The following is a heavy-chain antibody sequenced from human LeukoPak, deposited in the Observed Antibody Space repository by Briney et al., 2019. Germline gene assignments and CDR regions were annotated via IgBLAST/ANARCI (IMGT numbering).Heavy chain of an antibody. CDR3: ATRSRRYCSSTSCSQNWFDP. CDR1: GGTFSSYA. J-gene: IGHJ5*02. CDR2: IIPIFGTA. D-gene: IGHD2-2*01. V-gene: IGHV1-69*05. Sequence: GASVKVSCKASGGTFSSYAISWVRQAPGQGLEWMGGIIPIFGTANYAQKFQGRVTITTDESTSTAYMGLSSLRSEDTAVYYCATRSRRYCSSTSCSQNWFDPWGQGTLVTVPS.